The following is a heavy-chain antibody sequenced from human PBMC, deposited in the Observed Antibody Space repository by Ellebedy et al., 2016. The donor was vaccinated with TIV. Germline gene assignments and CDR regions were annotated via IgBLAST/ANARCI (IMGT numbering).Heavy chain of an antibody. J-gene: IGHJ6*02. CDR3: ARDPGGGYYYYHGMDV. CDR2: IYYSGST. Sequence: SETLSLTCTVSGGSISSSSYYWGWIRQPPGKGLEWIGRIYYSGSTYYNPSLKSRVTISVDTSKNQYSLKLSSVTAADTAVYYCARDPGGGYYYYHGMDVWGQGTTVTVSS. D-gene: IGHD3-16*01. V-gene: IGHV4-39*07. CDR1: GGSISSSSYY.